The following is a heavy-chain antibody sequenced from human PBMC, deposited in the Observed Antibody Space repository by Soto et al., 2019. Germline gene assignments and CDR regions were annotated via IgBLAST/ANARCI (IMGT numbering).Heavy chain of an antibody. CDR3: ARDSRYCTDGGCSIMRDAFYV. CDR1: RFSVTNNKY. Sequence: QAQLQESGPGLVRPSGTLSLTCTVSRFSVTNNKYWNWVRQSPGKALEWIGEIYHIAATYYNPSLSGRASISMDKSNNPIHQDLTSVSVADTAVYYCARDSRYCTDGGCSIMRDAFYVWGQGTLVTVCS. J-gene: IGHJ3*01. CDR2: IYHIAAT. V-gene: IGHV4-4*02. D-gene: IGHD2-15*01.